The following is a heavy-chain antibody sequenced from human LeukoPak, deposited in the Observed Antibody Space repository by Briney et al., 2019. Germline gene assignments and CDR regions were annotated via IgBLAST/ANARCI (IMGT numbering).Heavy chain of an antibody. V-gene: IGHV3-74*01. D-gene: IGHD1-1*01. Sequence: GGSLRLSCVASGFTFSSYWMYWVRQAPGKGLVWVSSISSDGSATKYADSVKGRFTISRDNAKNTLYLQMDSLRAEDTAVYYCASLRCWSDVSVAFWGQGTLVTVSS. CDR3: ASLRCWSDVSVAF. J-gene: IGHJ4*02. CDR2: ISSDGSAT. CDR1: GFTFSSYW.